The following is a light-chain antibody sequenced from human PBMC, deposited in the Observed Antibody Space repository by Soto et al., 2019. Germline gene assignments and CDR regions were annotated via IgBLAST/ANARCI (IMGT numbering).Light chain of an antibody. J-gene: IGKJ1*01. Sequence: EWTQYKATLSLAAGGSAKHSSRASQSVSTYLAWYQQKPGQAPRLLIYRTSNRATGIPDRFSGSGSGTDFTLTISILEPEDIALYWCRQYDSSPRPFAQGTMVAIK. CDR3: RQYDSSPRP. V-gene: IGKV3-20*01. CDR2: RTS. CDR1: QSVSTY.